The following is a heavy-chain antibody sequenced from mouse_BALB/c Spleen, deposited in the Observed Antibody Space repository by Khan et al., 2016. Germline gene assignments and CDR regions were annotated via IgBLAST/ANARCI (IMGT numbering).Heavy chain of an antibody. V-gene: IGHV4-1*02. CDR1: GFDFSRYW. Sequence: EVKLLESGGGLVQPGGSLKLSCAASGFDFSRYWMSWVRQAPGKGLEWIGAINPDSSTINYTPSLKDKFIISRENANTTLYLQMSKVRSEDTVLYDCSRAWYYGYLVNWGQGTLVTVSA. D-gene: IGHD1-1*01. J-gene: IGHJ3*01. CDR3: SRAWYYGYLVN. CDR2: INPDSSTI.